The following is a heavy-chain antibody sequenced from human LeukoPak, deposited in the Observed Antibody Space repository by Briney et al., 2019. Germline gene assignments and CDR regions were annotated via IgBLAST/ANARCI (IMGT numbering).Heavy chain of an antibody. CDR2: IIPILGIA. V-gene: IGHV1-69*04. CDR1: GGTFSSYA. D-gene: IGHD3-3*01. Sequence: ASVKVSCKASGGTFSSYAISWVRQAPGLGLEWMGRIIPILGIANYAQKFQGRVTITADKSTSTAYMELSSLRSEDTAVYYCARIFGVVTRGGMDVWGQGTTVTVSS. CDR3: ARIFGVVTRGGMDV. J-gene: IGHJ6*02.